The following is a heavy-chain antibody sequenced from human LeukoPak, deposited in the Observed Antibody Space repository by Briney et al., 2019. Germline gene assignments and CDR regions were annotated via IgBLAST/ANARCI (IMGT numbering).Heavy chain of an antibody. J-gene: IGHJ6*02. Sequence: SVKVSCKASGYTFTNYDINWVRQAPGQGLEWMGRIIPILGIANYAQKFQGRVTITADKSTSTAYMELSSLRSEDTAVYYCARDREDIVVVPADKNYYGMDVWGQGTTVTVSS. D-gene: IGHD2-2*01. CDR3: ARDREDIVVVPADKNYYGMDV. CDR2: IIPILGIA. V-gene: IGHV1-69*04. CDR1: GYTFTNYD.